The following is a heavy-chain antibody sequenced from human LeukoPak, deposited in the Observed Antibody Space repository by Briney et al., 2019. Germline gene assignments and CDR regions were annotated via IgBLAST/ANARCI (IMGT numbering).Heavy chain of an antibody. D-gene: IGHD3-16*02. Sequence: SETLSLTCAVYGGSFSGYYWSWIRQPPGKGLEWIGEINHSGSTNYNPSLKSRVTISVDTSKNQFSLKLSSVTAADTAVYYRARHYVWGSYRTYYFDYWGQGTLVTVSS. V-gene: IGHV4-34*01. CDR2: INHSGST. CDR3: ARHYVWGSYRTYYFDY. CDR1: GGSFSGYY. J-gene: IGHJ4*02.